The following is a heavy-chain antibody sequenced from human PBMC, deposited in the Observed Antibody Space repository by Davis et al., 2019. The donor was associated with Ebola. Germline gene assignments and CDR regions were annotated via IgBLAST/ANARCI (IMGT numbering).Heavy chain of an antibody. J-gene: IGHJ4*02. Sequence: GESLKISCVASGFTFSSSWMTWVRQAPGKGLEWVSSISSSSSYIYYADSVKGRFTISRDNAKNSLYLQMNSLRAEDTAVYYCAREAAGWAFDYWGQGTLVTVSS. CDR3: AREAAGWAFDY. V-gene: IGHV3-21*01. D-gene: IGHD6-13*01. CDR2: ISSSSSYI. CDR1: GFTFSSSW.